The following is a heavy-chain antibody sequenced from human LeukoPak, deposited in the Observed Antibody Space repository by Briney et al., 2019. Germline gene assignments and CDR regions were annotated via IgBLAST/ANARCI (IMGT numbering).Heavy chain of an antibody. J-gene: IGHJ4*02. CDR1: GYTFTSYY. V-gene: IGHV1-46*01. Sequence: ASVKVPCKASGYTFTSYYMQWVRHAPGQGLEWMGIINPSGGSTGYAQKFQGRVTMTRDTSTSTVYMELSSLRSEDTAVYYCARDLSNRMGHLDYWGQGTLVTVSS. D-gene: IGHD3-3*02. CDR3: ARDLSNRMGHLDY. CDR2: INPSGGST.